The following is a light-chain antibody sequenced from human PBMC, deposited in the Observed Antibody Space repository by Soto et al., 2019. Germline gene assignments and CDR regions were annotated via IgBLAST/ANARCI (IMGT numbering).Light chain of an antibody. CDR1: SSDVGSYNY. Sequence: SVLAQPAPLSGSPGQAITIFCPGNSSDVGSYNYVSWYQQHPGRAPKLMIYDVTNRPSGVSNRFSGSKSGSTASLTISGLQAEDEADYFCTSYTTSSTYVFGTGTKVTVL. V-gene: IGLV2-14*03. J-gene: IGLJ1*01. CDR3: TSYTTSSTYV. CDR2: DVT.